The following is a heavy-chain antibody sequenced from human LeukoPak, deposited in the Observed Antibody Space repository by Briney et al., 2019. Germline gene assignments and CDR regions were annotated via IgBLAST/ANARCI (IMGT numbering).Heavy chain of an antibody. V-gene: IGHV4-61*02. CDR3: AKEDRLKYWFNP. D-gene: IGHD6-6*01. Sequence: PSETLSLTCTVSGGSFSSGTYYWSWIRQPAGKGLEWIGRIYTSGITHYNPSLKSRVTISVDTSKNQFYLNLTSVTAADSAVYYCAKEDRLKYWFNPWGQGTLVTVSS. CDR1: GGSFSSGTYY. J-gene: IGHJ5*02. CDR2: IYTSGIT.